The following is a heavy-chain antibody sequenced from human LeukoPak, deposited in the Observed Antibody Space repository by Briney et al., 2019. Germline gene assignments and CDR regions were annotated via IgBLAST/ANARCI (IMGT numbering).Heavy chain of an antibody. CDR1: GGSFSGYY. J-gene: IGHJ4*02. CDR2: INHSGST. CDR3: ARGLDSSGYYYDY. V-gene: IGHV4-34*01. D-gene: IGHD3-22*01. Sequence: SETLSLTCAVYGGSFSGYYWSWIRQPPGKGLEWIGEINHSGSTNYNPSLKSRVSISVDTSKNQFSLKLSSVTAADTAVYYCARGLDSSGYYYDYWGQGTLVTVSS.